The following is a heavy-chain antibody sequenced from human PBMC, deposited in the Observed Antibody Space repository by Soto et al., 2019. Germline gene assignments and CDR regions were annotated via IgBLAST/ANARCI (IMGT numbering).Heavy chain of an antibody. V-gene: IGHV3-48*03. CDR1: GFTFSSYE. CDR3: ARLETLDWFDP. CDR2: ISSSGSTI. J-gene: IGHJ5*02. Sequence: GGSLRLSCAASGFTFSSYEMNWVRQAPGKGLEWVSYISSSGSTIYYADSVKGRFTISRDNAKNSLYLQMNSLRAEDTAVYYCARLETLDWFDPWGQGTLVTVSS.